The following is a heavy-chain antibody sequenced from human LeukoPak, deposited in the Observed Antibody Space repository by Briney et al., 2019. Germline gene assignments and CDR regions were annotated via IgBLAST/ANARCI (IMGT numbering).Heavy chain of an antibody. J-gene: IGHJ4*02. D-gene: IGHD5-12*01. CDR3: ARGPLYGGYQAFVYYFDY. Sequence: GASVNVSCKASGGTFSSYAISWVRQAPGQGLEWMGGIIPIFGTANYAQKFQGRVTITAGEPTSTAYMELSGLRSEDTAVYYCARGPLYGGYQAFVYYFDYWGQGTLVTVSS. CDR2: IIPIFGTA. V-gene: IGHV1-69*13. CDR1: GGTFSSYA.